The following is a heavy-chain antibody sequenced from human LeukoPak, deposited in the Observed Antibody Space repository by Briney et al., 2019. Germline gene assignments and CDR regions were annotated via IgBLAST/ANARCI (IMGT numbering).Heavy chain of an antibody. CDR3: ARRRPWQQLVLYWFDP. CDR2: IYYSGST. Sequence: KTSETLSLTCTVSGGSISSYYWSWIRQPPGKGLEWIGYIYYSGSTNYNSSFKSRVTISIDTSKNQFSLRLSSVTAADTAVYYCARRRPWQQLVLYWFDPWGQGTLVTVSS. J-gene: IGHJ5*02. CDR1: GGSISSYY. V-gene: IGHV4-59*12. D-gene: IGHD6-13*01.